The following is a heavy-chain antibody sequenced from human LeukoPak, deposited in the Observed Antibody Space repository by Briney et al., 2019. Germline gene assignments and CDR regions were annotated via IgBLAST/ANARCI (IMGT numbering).Heavy chain of an antibody. CDR3: ARGRGRSGGSHYYYYYGMDA. CDR2: IYHSGST. D-gene: IGHD2-15*01. J-gene: IGHJ6*02. CDR1: GGSISSGGYS. V-gene: IGHV4-30-2*01. Sequence: SQTLSLTCAVSGGSISSGGYSWSWIRQPPGKGLEWIGYIYHSGSTNYNPSLKSRVTISVDTSKNQFSLKLSSVTAADTAVYYCARGRGRSGGSHYYYYYGMDAWGQGTTVTVSS.